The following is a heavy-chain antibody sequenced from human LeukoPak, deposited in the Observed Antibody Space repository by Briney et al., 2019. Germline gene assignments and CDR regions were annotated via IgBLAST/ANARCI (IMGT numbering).Heavy chain of an antibody. Sequence: GGSLRLSCEGSGFTFSNYWMGWVRQAPGKGLQWVANIKTDGSEKYYVDSVKGRFTISRGNAKNSLYLQMNSLRAEDTALYYCARGDIIAAAGLCFDYWGQGTLVTVSS. V-gene: IGHV3-7*03. CDR2: IKTDGSEK. J-gene: IGHJ4*02. CDR1: GFTFSNYW. D-gene: IGHD6-13*01. CDR3: ARGDIIAAAGLCFDY.